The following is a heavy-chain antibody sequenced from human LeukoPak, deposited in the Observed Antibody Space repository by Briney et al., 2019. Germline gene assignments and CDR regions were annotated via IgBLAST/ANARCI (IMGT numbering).Heavy chain of an antibody. Sequence: PSETLSLTCTVSGGSISSSSYYWGWIRQPPGKGLEWIGSIYYSGSTYYNPSLKSRVTISVDTSKNQFSLQLNSVTPEDTAVYYCARGGHFSGSFDYWGQGTLVTVSS. J-gene: IGHJ4*02. CDR2: IYYSGST. CDR3: ARGGHFSGSFDY. CDR1: GGSISSSSYY. D-gene: IGHD2-15*01. V-gene: IGHV4-39*07.